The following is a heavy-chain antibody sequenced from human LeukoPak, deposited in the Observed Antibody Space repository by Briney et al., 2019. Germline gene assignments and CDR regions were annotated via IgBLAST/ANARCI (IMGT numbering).Heavy chain of an antibody. Sequence: GASVKVSCKTSGNTFTTYYMHWVRQAPGQGLEWLGIINPSGDSTTYAQKFQGRVTITADESTSTAYMELSSLRSEDTAVYYCASLPPLVGYNDYYYYGMDVWGQGTTVTVSS. V-gene: IGHV1-46*01. D-gene: IGHD5-24*01. CDR3: ASLPPLVGYNDYYYYGMDV. CDR1: GNTFTTYY. J-gene: IGHJ6*02. CDR2: INPSGDST.